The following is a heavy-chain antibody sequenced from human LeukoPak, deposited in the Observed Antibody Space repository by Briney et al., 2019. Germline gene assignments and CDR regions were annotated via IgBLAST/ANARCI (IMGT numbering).Heavy chain of an antibody. V-gene: IGHV3-23*01. CDR2: VSGSGRNT. CDR3: AATMLGAFDI. CDR1: GFTFSTYG. Sequence: GSQRLSCTGSGFTFSTYGMSWVRQAPGKGLQWVSTVSGSGRNTYYTDSVKGRFTVSRDNSKNTMFLQMTSLRAEDTAVYYCAATMLGAFDIWGQGTMVTVSS. D-gene: IGHD3-10*02. J-gene: IGHJ3*02.